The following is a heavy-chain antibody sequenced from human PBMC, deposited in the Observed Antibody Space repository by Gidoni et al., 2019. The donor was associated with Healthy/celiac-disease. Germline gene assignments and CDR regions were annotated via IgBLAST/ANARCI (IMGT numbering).Heavy chain of an antibody. CDR2: IYYSGST. V-gene: IGHV4-39*01. CDR3: ARGPLGSRRGDWYFDL. J-gene: IGHJ2*01. D-gene: IGHD3-10*01. Sequence: QLQLQESGPGLVKHSETLSRTCTVYGGSISSSSYYWGWIRQPPGKGLEWIGSIYYSGSTYYNPSLKSRVTISVDTSKNQFSLKLSSVTAADTAVYYCARGPLGSRRGDWYFDLWGRGTLVTVSS. CDR1: GGSISSSSYY.